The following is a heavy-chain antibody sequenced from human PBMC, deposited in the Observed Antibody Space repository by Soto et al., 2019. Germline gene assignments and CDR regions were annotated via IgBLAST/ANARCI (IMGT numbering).Heavy chain of an antibody. J-gene: IGHJ5*02. CDR3: ARRRRIVVVPAAIRDYWFDP. Sequence: ASVKVSCKASGYTFTSYDINWVRQATGQGLEWMGWMNPNSGNTGYAQKFQGRVTMTRNTSISTAYMELSSLRSEDTAVYYCARRRRIVVVPAAIRDYWFDPWGQGTLVTVSS. CDR1: GYTFTSYD. V-gene: IGHV1-8*01. D-gene: IGHD2-2*02. CDR2: MNPNSGNT.